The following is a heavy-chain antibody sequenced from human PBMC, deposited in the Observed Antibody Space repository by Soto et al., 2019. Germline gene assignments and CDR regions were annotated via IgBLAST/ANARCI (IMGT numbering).Heavy chain of an antibody. J-gene: IGHJ6*03. CDR2: IYSGDST. CDR1: GFTVSSNY. D-gene: IGHD3-3*01. CDR3: ARDGHDFWSGFHYYMDV. Sequence: GGSLRLSCAASGFTVSSNYMSWVRQAPGKGLEWVSVIYSGDSTYYADSVKGRFTISRHNSKNTLYLQMNSLRAEDTAVYFCARDGHDFWSGFHYYMDVWGKGTTVTVSS. V-gene: IGHV3-53*04.